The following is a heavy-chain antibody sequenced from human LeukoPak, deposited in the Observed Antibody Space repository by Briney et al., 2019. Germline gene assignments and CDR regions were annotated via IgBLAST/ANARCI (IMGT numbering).Heavy chain of an antibody. J-gene: IGHJ3*02. Sequence: GGSLRLSCAASGFTFSSYWMHWVRQAPGKGLVWVSRINSDGSSTSYADSVKGRFTISRDNAKNTLYLQMNSLRAEDTAVYYCAKSYARHAFDIWGQGTMVTVPS. V-gene: IGHV3-74*01. CDR2: INSDGSST. D-gene: IGHD1-26*01. CDR3: AKSYARHAFDI. CDR1: GFTFSSYW.